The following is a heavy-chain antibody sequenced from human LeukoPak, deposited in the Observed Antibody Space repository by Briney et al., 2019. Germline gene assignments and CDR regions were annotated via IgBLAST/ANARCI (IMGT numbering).Heavy chain of an antibody. CDR3: ARRGSIAARSYYYYYMDV. Sequence: SETLSLTCTVSGGSISRYYWSWIRQPPGTGLEWIGDIYTSVSSNYNPSLKSQVTISLDTSKNQFSLKLSSVTAADTAVYYCARRGSIAARSYYYYYMDVWGKGTTVTVSS. D-gene: IGHD6-6*01. CDR2: IYTSVSS. J-gene: IGHJ6*03. V-gene: IGHV4-4*09. CDR1: GGSISRYY.